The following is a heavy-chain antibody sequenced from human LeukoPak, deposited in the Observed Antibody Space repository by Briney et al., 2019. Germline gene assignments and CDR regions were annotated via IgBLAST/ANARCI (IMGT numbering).Heavy chain of an antibody. V-gene: IGHV4-59*01. Sequence: SETLSLTCTVSGGSISSYYWSWIRQPPGKGLEWIGYIYYSGSTNYNPSLKSRVTISVDTSKNQFSLKLSSVTAADTAVYYCARGGGYSYGYRPDYFDYRGQGTLVTVSS. D-gene: IGHD5-18*01. J-gene: IGHJ4*02. CDR2: IYYSGST. CDR1: GGSISSYY. CDR3: ARGGGYSYGYRPDYFDY.